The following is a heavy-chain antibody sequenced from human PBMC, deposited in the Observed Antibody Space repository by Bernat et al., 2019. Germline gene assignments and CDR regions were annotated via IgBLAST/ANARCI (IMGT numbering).Heavy chain of an antibody. Sequence: QVQLVQSGAEVKKPGSSVKVSCKASGGTFSSYAISWVRQAPGQGLEWMGRIIPILGIANYAQKFQGRCTITADKCTSTAYMELSSLRSEDTAVYYCARSPFGSGGSLGYDENWFDPWGQGTLVTVSS. J-gene: IGHJ5*02. CDR1: GGTFSSYA. CDR3: ARSPFGSGGSLGYDENWFDP. CDR2: IIPILGIA. V-gene: IGHV1-69*04. D-gene: IGHD3-16*01.